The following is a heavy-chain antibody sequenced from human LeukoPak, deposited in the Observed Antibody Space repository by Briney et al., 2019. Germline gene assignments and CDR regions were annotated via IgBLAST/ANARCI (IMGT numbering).Heavy chain of an antibody. J-gene: IGHJ6*03. Sequence: SETLSLTCTVSGGSISSGSYYWSWIRQPAGKGLEWIGRIYTSGSTNYNPSLKSRVTVSVDTSKNQFSLKLTSVTAADTAVYHCARQYCARCYHYYHYYMDVWGKGTTVTVSS. D-gene: IGHD2-21*01. CDR3: ARQYCARCYHYYHYYMDV. V-gene: IGHV4-61*02. CDR1: GGSISSGSYY. CDR2: IYTSGST.